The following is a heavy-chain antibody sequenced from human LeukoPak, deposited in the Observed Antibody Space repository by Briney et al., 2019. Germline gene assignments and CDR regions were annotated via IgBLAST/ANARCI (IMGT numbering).Heavy chain of an antibody. J-gene: IGHJ4*02. V-gene: IGHV3-48*03. Sequence: GGSLRLSCAASGFTFSSYEMNWVRRVPGKGLEWVSYISSSGSTIYYADSVKGRFTISRDNAKNSLYLQMNSLRAEDTAVYYCARDLGDITMVRGDADYWGQGTLVTVSS. CDR3: ARDLGDITMVRGDADY. CDR1: GFTFSSYE. CDR2: ISSSGSTI. D-gene: IGHD3-10*01.